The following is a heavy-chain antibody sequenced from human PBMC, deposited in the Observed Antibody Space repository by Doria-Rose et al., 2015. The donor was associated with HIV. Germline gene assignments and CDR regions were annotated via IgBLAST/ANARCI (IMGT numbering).Heavy chain of an antibody. Sequence: VQLQESGGGLVQPGRSLRLSCVGSGFSFESYAMHWVRLAPGHRLARVAGISQDSGAKGNADSVEGRFTISRDNAKKSVYLEMRSLRPEDTAFYYCAKAPIIGPKYYFYMDVWGKGTSVTVSS. CDR1: GFSFESYA. J-gene: IGHJ6*03. CDR3: AKAPIIGPKYYFYMDV. V-gene: IGHV3-9*01. CDR2: ISQDSGAK. D-gene: IGHD3-3*01.